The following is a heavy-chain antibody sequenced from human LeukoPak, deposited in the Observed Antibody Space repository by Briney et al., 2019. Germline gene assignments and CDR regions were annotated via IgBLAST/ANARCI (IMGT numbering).Heavy chain of an antibody. J-gene: IGHJ4*02. D-gene: IGHD5-24*01. CDR2: ISAYNGNT. Sequence: ASVKVSCKASGYTFTSYGISWVRQPPGQGLEWMGWISAYNGNTNYAQKLQGRVTMTTDTSTSTAYMELRSLRSDDTAVYYCARVAQDGYNFGYFDYWGQGTLVTVSS. CDR1: GYTFTSYG. CDR3: ARVAQDGYNFGYFDY. V-gene: IGHV1-18*01.